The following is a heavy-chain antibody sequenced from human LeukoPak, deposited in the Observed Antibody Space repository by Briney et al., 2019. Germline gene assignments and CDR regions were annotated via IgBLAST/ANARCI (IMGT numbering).Heavy chain of an antibody. J-gene: IGHJ4*02. CDR1: GFTFSSYS. D-gene: IGHD2-15*01. V-gene: IGHV3-33*01. CDR3: ARQHCSGGDCYFFD. CDR2: IWYDGNNK. Sequence: GGSLRLSCAGFGFTFSSYSMNWVRQAPGKGLEWVALIWYDGNNKYHADSVKGRFTISRDNSKNTLYLQLNSLRAEDTAVYYCARQHCSGGDCYFFDWGQGTLVTVSS.